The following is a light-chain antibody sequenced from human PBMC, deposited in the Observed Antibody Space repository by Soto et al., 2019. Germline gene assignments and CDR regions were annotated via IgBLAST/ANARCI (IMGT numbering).Light chain of an antibody. Sequence: EIVLTQSPATLSLSPGERATLSCRASQSVSSYLAWYQQKPGQAPRLLIYDASNRATGIPARFSGSGSGTYFTLTISSLEAEEFAVYYCQQRSNWPFGQGTRLEIK. CDR1: QSVSSY. V-gene: IGKV3-11*01. J-gene: IGKJ5*01. CDR2: DAS. CDR3: QQRSNWP.